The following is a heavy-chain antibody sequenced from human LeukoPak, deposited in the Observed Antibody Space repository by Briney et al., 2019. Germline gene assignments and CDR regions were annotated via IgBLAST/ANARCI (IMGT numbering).Heavy chain of an antibody. Sequence: GGSLRLSCAASGFTFSSYAMSWVRQAPGKGLEWVSAISGSGGTTYYADSVKGRFTISRDSSKNTLYLQMNSLRAEDTAVYYCAKVSGGGLYYDGMDVWGQGTTVTVSS. V-gene: IGHV3-23*01. J-gene: IGHJ6*02. CDR3: AKVSGGGLYYDGMDV. CDR2: ISGSGGTT. CDR1: GFTFSSYA. D-gene: IGHD1-14*01.